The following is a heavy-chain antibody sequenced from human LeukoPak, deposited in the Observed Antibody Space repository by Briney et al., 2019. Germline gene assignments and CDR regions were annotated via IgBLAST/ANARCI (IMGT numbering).Heavy chain of an antibody. CDR2: ITSSSSYI. Sequence: GGSLRLSCAASGFIFSSYEMSWVRQAPGKGLEWVSSITSSSSYIYYADSVKGRFTISRDNSKNTVYLQMNSLRAEDTAVYYCAKHYCAGDCYHFDYWGQGTLVTVSS. D-gene: IGHD2-21*02. CDR1: GFIFSSYE. V-gene: IGHV3-21*04. J-gene: IGHJ4*02. CDR3: AKHYCAGDCYHFDY.